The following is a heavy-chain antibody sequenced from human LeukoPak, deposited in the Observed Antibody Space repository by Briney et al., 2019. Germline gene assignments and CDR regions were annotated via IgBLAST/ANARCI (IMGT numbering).Heavy chain of an antibody. CDR3: ARDGDGYNADY. CDR2: IYTSGST. J-gene: IGHJ4*02. CDR1: GYSISSGYY. D-gene: IGHD5-24*01. V-gene: IGHV4-61*02. Sequence: SETLSLTCTVSGYSISSGYYWSWIRQPAGKGLEWIGRIYTSGSTNYNPSLKSRVTISVDTSKNQFSLKLSSVTAADTAVYYCARDGDGYNADYWGQGTLVTVSS.